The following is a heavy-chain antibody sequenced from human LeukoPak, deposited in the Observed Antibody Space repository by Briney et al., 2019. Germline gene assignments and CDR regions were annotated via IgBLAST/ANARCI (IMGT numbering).Heavy chain of an antibody. CDR1: GFTFSSYA. CDR2: IKQDGGEI. J-gene: IGHJ4*02. Sequence: PGGSLRLSCAASGFTFSSYAMSWVRQVPGKGLEWVANIKQDGGEIYYVDSVKGRFTISRDNAKNSLSLQMNSLRAEDTAVYYCARDKVVGATHFDYWGQGTLVTVSS. V-gene: IGHV3-7*01. CDR3: ARDKVVGATHFDY. D-gene: IGHD1-26*01.